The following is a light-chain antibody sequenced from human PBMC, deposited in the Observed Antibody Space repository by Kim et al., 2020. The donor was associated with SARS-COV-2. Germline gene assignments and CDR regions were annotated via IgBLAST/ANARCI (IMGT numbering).Light chain of an antibody. J-gene: IGKJ2*01. CDR2: EVS. CDR1: QSVSSY. Sequence: LCLSPGETAIHTCRASQSVSSYFAWYQQKPGQPPRLLIYEVSNRATGIPARFSGSGSETDFTLTITSLEAEDFAIYYCQQRTDWPTFGQGTKLEI. V-gene: IGKV3-11*01. CDR3: QQRTDWPT.